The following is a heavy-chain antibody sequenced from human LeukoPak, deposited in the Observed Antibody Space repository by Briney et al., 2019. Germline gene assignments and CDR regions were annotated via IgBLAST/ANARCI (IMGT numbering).Heavy chain of an antibody. D-gene: IGHD5-18*01. CDR2: IKEDATEQ. V-gene: IGHV3-7*01. CDR3: ARDLSGVTGYTYGRGIDY. J-gene: IGHJ4*02. Sequence: GGSLRLSCAASGFTFSRHWMTWVRQAPGKGLEWVAKIKEDATEQSYADSVKGRFTISRDNAKTSLYLQMNSLRAEDTAVYYCARDLSGVTGYTYGRGIDYWGQGTLVTVSS. CDR1: GFTFSRHW.